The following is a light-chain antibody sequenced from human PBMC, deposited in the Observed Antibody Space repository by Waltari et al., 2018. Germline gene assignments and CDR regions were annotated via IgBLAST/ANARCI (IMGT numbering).Light chain of an antibody. J-gene: IGKJ1*01. Sequence: EIVLTQSPGTLSLSPGERATLSCRASQSVSRALAWYQQKPGQAPSLLIYGASTRATGIPDRFSGSGSGTDFSLTISRLEPDDFAVYYCQHYLRLPVTFGQGTTVEI. CDR2: GAS. CDR1: QSVSRA. V-gene: IGKV3-20*01. CDR3: QHYLRLPVT.